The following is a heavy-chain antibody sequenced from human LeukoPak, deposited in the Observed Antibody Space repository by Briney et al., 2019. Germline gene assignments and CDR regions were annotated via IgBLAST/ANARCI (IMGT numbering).Heavy chain of an antibody. V-gene: IGHV1-69*13. Sequence: ASVKVSCKASGYSFTSYDINWVRQATGQGLEWMRGIIPIFGTANYAQKFQGRVTITADESTSTAYMELSSLRSEDTAVYYCAASGPVVPAAILDPWGQGTLVTVSS. CDR3: AASGPVVPAAILDP. CDR1: GYSFTSYD. D-gene: IGHD2-2*01. J-gene: IGHJ5*02. CDR2: IIPIFGTA.